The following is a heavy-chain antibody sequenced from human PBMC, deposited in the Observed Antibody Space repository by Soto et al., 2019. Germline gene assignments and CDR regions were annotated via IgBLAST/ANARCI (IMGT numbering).Heavy chain of an antibody. J-gene: IGHJ4*02. V-gene: IGHV3-7*01. CDR2: IKQDGSEK. Sequence: VQLVESGGGVVQPGRSLRLSCAASGFTFSSYAMHWVRQAPGKGLEWVANIKQDGSEKYYVDSVKGRFTISRDNAKNSLYLQMNSLRAEDTAVYYCARERGDFWSGFDYWGQGTLVTVSS. D-gene: IGHD3-3*01. CDR1: GFTFSSYA. CDR3: ARERGDFWSGFDY.